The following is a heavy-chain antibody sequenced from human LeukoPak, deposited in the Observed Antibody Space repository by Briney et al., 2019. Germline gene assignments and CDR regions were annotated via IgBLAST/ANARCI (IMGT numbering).Heavy chain of an antibody. CDR2: IFYSGST. CDR3: ARDPSGGSPEDWFDP. J-gene: IGHJ5*02. CDR1: GGSISSGSDY. V-gene: IGHV4-39*07. D-gene: IGHD2-15*01. Sequence: SETLSLTCTVSGGSISSGSDYWCWIRQPPGKGLEWIASIFYSGSTYYNPSLKSRVTMSVDTSKDQFSLKLSSVTAADTAVYYCARDPSGGSPEDWFDPWGQGTLVTVSS.